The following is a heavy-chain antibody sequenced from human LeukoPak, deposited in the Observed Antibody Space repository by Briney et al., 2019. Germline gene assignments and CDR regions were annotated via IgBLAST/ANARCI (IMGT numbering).Heavy chain of an antibody. CDR3: AREGGSSWYGIDY. D-gene: IGHD6-13*01. V-gene: IGHV4-59*01. CDR2: IYYSGST. J-gene: IGHJ4*02. CDR1: GGSISSYY. Sequence: SETLSLTCTVSGGSISSYYWSWIRQPPGKGLEWIGCIYYSGSTNYNPSLKSRVTISVDTSKNQFSLKLSSVTAADTAVYYCAREGGSSWYGIDYWGQGTLVTVSS.